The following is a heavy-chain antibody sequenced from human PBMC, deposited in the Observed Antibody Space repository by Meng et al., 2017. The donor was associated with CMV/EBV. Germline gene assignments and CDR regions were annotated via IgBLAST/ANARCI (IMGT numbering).Heavy chain of an antibody. CDR2: MKQDGSGK. CDR1: GFTFSAYW. CDR3: ARGPYYDFWSGDYDYYCGMDV. Sequence: GGSLRLSCAASGFTFSAYWMSWVRQAPGKGLEWVANMKQDGSGKYYADSVKGRFTISRDNAKNSLFLQMNSLRAEDTAVYFCARGPYYDFWSGDYDYYCGMDVWGQGTTVTVSS. J-gene: IGHJ6*02. V-gene: IGHV3-7*01. D-gene: IGHD3-3*01.